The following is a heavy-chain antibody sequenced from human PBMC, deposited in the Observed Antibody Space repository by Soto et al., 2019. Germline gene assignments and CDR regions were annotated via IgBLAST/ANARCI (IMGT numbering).Heavy chain of an antibody. CDR3: ARPPLADCSGGSCYWDDAFDI. D-gene: IGHD2-15*01. V-gene: IGHV1-69*13. J-gene: IGHJ3*02. CDR1: GGTFSSYA. CDR2: IIPIFGTA. Sequence: SVKVSCKASGGTFSSYAISWVRQAPGQGLEWMGGIIPIFGTANCAQKFQGRVTITADESTSTAYMELSSLRSEDTAVYYCARPPLADCSGGSCYWDDAFDIWGQ.